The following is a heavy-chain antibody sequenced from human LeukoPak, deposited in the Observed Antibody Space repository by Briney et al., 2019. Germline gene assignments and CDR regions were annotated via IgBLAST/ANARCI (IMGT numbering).Heavy chain of an antibody. Sequence: LETLSLTCTVSGGSISSYYWSWIRQPPGKGLEWIGYIYYSGNTNYNPSLKSRVTISVDTSKNQFSLKLSSVTAADTAVYYCARDSRGYSYGYSWFDPWGQGTLVTVSS. CDR2: IYYSGNT. CDR1: GGSISSYY. V-gene: IGHV4-59*01. D-gene: IGHD5-18*01. CDR3: ARDSRGYSYGYSWFDP. J-gene: IGHJ5*02.